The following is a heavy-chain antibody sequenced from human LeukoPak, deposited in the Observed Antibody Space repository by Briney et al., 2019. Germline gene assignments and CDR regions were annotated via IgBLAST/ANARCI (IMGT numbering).Heavy chain of an antibody. CDR3: ASSPRIASYMDV. Sequence: SETLCLTCAVSGGSISSYYWSCIRQPAGKGLEWIGRIYTSRSTNYNPSLKSRVTISVDTSKNQFSLKLSSVTAADTAVYYCASSPRIASYMDVWGKGTTVTVSS. J-gene: IGHJ6*03. D-gene: IGHD2-21*01. CDR2: IYTSRST. CDR1: GGSISSYY. V-gene: IGHV4-4*07.